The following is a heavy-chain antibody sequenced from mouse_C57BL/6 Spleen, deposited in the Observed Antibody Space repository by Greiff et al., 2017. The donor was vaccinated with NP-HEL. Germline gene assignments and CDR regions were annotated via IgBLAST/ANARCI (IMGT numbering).Heavy chain of an antibody. D-gene: IGHD1-1*01. V-gene: IGHV1-80*01. CDR2: IYPGDGET. Sequence: QVQLQQSGAELVKPGASVKISCKASGYAFSSYWMNWVKQRPGKGLEWIGQIYPGDGETNYNGKFKGKATLTADKSSSTAYMQLSSLTSEDSAVYFCARWGTTVVATDWYFDVWGTGTTVTVSS. CDR3: ARWGTTVVATDWYFDV. J-gene: IGHJ1*03. CDR1: GYAFSSYW.